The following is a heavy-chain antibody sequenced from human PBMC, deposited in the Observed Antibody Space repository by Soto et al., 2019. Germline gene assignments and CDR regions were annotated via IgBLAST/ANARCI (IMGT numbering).Heavy chain of an antibody. CDR1: GFTFSSYI. CDR2: ISSSSSYI. D-gene: IGHD5-18*01. J-gene: IGHJ4*02. V-gene: IGHV3-21*01. CDR3: ARDYSSYGPFDY. Sequence: GGSLRLSCAASGFTFSSYIMNWVRQAPGKGLEWVSSISSSSSYIYYADSVKGRFTISRDNAKNSLYLQMNSLRAEDTAVYYCARDYSSYGPFDYWGQGTLVTVSS.